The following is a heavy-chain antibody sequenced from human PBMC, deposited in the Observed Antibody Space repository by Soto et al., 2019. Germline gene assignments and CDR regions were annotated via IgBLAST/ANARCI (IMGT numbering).Heavy chain of an antibody. J-gene: IGHJ5*02. CDR1: GVSLTTSGVG. V-gene: IGHV2-5*02. Sequence: QITLRESGPTLVQPTQTLTLTCTLSGVSLTTSGVGVGWIRQPPGKALEWLALIYWDDDKRFSPSLKSRLAATXAXSXXHEVMPMTDMPPLDTAISYRAPRQRTVVVGAPFDLWGQGSQVTVSS. D-gene: IGHD2-15*01. CDR3: APRQRTVVVGAPFDL. CDR2: IYWDDDK.